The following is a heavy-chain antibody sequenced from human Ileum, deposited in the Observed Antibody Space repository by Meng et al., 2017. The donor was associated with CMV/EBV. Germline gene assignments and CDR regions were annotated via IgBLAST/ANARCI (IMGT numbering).Heavy chain of an antibody. CDR2: INTDANDT. Sequence: GESLKISCAASGFTFSDYWMHWVRQAPGKGPVWVSIINTDANDTYYADSVRGRFTISRDNAKNTLYLQMNNLRVEDTAVYYCARDFKDLGAWGQGTPVTVSS. J-gene: IGHJ4*02. D-gene: IGHD3-16*01. CDR3: ARDFKDLGA. CDR1: GFTFSDYW. V-gene: IGHV3-74*01.